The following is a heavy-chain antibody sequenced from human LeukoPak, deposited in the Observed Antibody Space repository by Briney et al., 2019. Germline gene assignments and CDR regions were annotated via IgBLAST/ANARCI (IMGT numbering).Heavy chain of an antibody. J-gene: IGHJ4*02. D-gene: IGHD3-10*01. CDR2: IKHDGSEK. V-gene: IGHV3-7*03. CDR1: GFTFSSYW. CDR3: ARRVAFGEYFEY. Sequence: GGSLRLSCAASGFTFSSYWMSWVRQAPGKGLEWVANIKHDGSEKYYVDSVKGRFTISRDNAKSSLYLQMNSLRVEDTAVYYCARRVAFGEYFEYWGQGTLVTVSS.